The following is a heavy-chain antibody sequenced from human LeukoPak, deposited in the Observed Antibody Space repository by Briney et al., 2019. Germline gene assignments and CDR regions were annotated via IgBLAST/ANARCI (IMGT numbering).Heavy chain of an antibody. V-gene: IGHV3-7*01. J-gene: IGHJ3*02. D-gene: IGHD6-19*01. Sequence: GGSLRLSCVASGFTFSSYWMTWVRQAPGKGLEWVANIKTDGSLIYYADSVKGRFTISRDNAKNSLYLQMNSLRAEDTAVYYCARGRVGQWLVDAFDIWGQGTMVTVSS. CDR3: ARGRVGQWLVDAFDI. CDR2: IKTDGSLI. CDR1: GFTFSSYW.